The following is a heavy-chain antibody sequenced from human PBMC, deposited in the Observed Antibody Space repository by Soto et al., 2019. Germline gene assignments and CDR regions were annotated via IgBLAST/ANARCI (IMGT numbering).Heavy chain of an antibody. V-gene: IGHV3-30-3*01. CDR3: ATVRGYRQDFDAFDI. CDR2: ISYDGSNK. J-gene: IGHJ3*02. D-gene: IGHD3-16*02. CDR1: GFSFSNYA. Sequence: QVQLVESGGGVVQPGRSLRLSCVASGFSFSNYAMHWVRQAPGKGLEWVAIISYDGSNKYYADSVKGRFTISRDNSKNTLYLQMNNLRTEDTAVYYCATVRGYRQDFDAFDIWGQETMVTVSS.